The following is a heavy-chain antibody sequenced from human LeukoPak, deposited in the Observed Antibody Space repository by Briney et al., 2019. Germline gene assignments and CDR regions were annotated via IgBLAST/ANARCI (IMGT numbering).Heavy chain of an antibody. CDR1: GGSISSSSYY. CDR2: IYYTRST. D-gene: IGHD3-22*01. J-gene: IGHJ2*01. CDR3: ARGVTMIVVVIHDWYFDL. V-gene: IGHV4-39*01. Sequence: PSETLSPTCTVSGGSISSSSYYWGWIRQPLGKGLEWIGRIYYTRSTYYNPSLKSRVTISVDTSKNQFSLKLTSVTAADTAVYYCARGVTMIVVVIHDWYFDLWGRGTLVTVSS.